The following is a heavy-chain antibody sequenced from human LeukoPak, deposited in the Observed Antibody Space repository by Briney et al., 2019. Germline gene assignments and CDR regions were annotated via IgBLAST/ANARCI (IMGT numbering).Heavy chain of an antibody. CDR2: IRSKAYGGTT. CDR3: TREGSGYLYYYYYYMDV. D-gene: IGHD5-12*01. Sequence: PGGSLRLSCTASGFTFGDYAMSWVRQAPGKGLEWVGFIRSKAYGGTTEYAASVKGRFTISRDDSKSIAYLQMNSLKTEDTAVYYCTREGSGYLYYYYYYMDVWGKGTTVTISS. V-gene: IGHV3-49*04. J-gene: IGHJ6*03. CDR1: GFTFGDYA.